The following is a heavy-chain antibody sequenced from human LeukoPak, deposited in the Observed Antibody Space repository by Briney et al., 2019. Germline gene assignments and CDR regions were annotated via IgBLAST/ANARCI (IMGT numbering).Heavy chain of an antibody. CDR1: GFTFTTYS. D-gene: IGHD3-22*01. V-gene: IGHV3-21*01. Sequence: GGSLRLSCAASGFTFTTYSMTWVRQAPGKGLEWISSISPRSDDRNYADSVKGRFTISRDSAKNSLYLQMNSLRAEDTSVYYCARRYYDRSGYYFDYWGQGTLVTVSS. CDR3: ARRYYDRSGYYFDY. CDR2: ISPRSDDR. J-gene: IGHJ4*02.